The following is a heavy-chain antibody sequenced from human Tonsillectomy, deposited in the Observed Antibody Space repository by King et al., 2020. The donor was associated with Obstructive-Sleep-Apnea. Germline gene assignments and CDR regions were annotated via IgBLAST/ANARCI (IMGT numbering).Heavy chain of an antibody. CDR3: ARLGRRAAAGTDY. V-gene: IGHV3-66*04. Sequence: VQLVESGGGLVQPGGSLRLSCAASGFTVSSNYMSWVRQAPGKGLEWVSVIYSGGSTYYADSVKGRFTISRDNSKNTLYLQMNSLRAEDTAVYYCARLGRRAAAGTDYWGEGTLVTVSS. CDR2: IYSGGST. CDR1: GFTVSSNY. J-gene: IGHJ4*02. D-gene: IGHD6-13*01.